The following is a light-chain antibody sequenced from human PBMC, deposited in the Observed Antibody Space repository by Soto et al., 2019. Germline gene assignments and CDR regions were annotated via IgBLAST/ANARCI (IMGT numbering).Light chain of an antibody. Sequence: IQVTQSPPTLSASVGARVNITCRASQSISSWLAWYQQKPGKAPKLLIYKASSLESGVPSRFSGSGSGTEFTLTISSLQPDDFATYYCQQYNSYPITFGQGTRLEIK. J-gene: IGKJ5*01. CDR1: QSISSW. CDR2: KAS. V-gene: IGKV1-5*03. CDR3: QQYNSYPIT.